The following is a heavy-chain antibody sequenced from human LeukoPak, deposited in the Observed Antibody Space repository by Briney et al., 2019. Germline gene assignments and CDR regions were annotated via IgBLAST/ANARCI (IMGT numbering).Heavy chain of an antibody. D-gene: IGHD3-10*01. J-gene: IGHJ2*01. CDR1: GYTFTGYY. Sequence: GASVKVSCKASGYTFTGYYMHWVRQAPGQGLEWMGWINPNSGGTNYAQKFQGRVTMTRDTSISTAYMELSRLRSDDTAVYYCASNIGYYGSGSYGHWYFDLWGRGTLVTVSS. CDR3: ASNIGYYGSGSYGHWYFDL. V-gene: IGHV1-2*02. CDR2: INPNSGGT.